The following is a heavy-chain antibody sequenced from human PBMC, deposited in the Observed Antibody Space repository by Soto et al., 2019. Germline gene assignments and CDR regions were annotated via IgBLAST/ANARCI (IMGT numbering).Heavy chain of an antibody. V-gene: IGHV4-30-2*01. CDR3: ARGKTNYFFDL. D-gene: IGHD3-10*01. CDR2: IYRSGST. J-gene: IGHJ4*02. Sequence: QLQLQESGSGLVKPSQTLSLTCVVSGGSISRGDFSWTWIRQPPGKGLEGVGYIYRSGSTYYNPSLKSPVSISLDKSKNQFSLNLTSVTAADTAVYYCARGKTNYFFDLWGQGHLVTVSS. CDR1: GGSISRGDFS.